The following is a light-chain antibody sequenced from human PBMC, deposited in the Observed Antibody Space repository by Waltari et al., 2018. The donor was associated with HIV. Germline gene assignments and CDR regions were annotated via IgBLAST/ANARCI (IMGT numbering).Light chain of an antibody. V-gene: IGKV3-11*01. CDR2: DAS. CDR1: QSVSSY. Sequence: EIVLTQSPATLSLSPGERATLSCRASQSVSSYLAWYRQKPGQAPWLLIYDASNGATGIPARFSGSGSGSDFTLTISSLEPEDFAVYYCQQRSNWPRTFGQGTKVEIK. J-gene: IGKJ1*01. CDR3: QQRSNWPRT.